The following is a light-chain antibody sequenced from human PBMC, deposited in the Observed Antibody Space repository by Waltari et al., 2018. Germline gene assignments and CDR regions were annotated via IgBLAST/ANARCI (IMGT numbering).Light chain of an antibody. CDR2: GNS. CDR1: SSNTGAGYD. J-gene: IGLJ2*01. CDR3: QSYDSSLSGLV. V-gene: IGLV1-40*01. Sequence: SELTHPPSVSGAPAQTVTISCTGSSSNTGAGYDLHWYQQLPGTAPKLLIYGNSNRPSGVPDRFSGSKSGTSASLAITGLQAEDEADYYCQSYDSSLSGLVFGGGTKLTVL.